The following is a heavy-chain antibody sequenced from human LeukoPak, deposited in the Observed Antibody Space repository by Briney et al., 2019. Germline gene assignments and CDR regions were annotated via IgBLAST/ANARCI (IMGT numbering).Heavy chain of an antibody. Sequence: GGSLRLSCAASGFTVDSNYLSWVRQAPGKGLEWVSTIYTGGNTYYAASVKGRFTISRDFSKNTVFLHMNSLRAEDTAMYYCARGDDSGYYDCFDYWGQGALVTVSS. D-gene: IGHD3-22*01. CDR3: ARGDDSGYYDCFDY. J-gene: IGHJ4*02. V-gene: IGHV3-53*01. CDR2: IYTGGNT. CDR1: GFTVDSNY.